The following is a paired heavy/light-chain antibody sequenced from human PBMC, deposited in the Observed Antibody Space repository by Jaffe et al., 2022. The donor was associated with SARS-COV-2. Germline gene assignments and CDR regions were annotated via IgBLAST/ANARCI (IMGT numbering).Heavy chain of an antibody. CDR3: ARGEAIVVVTWSDNWYFDL. D-gene: IGHD3-22*01. CDR2: INPTSGGT. V-gene: IGHV1-2*06. J-gene: IGHJ2*01. Sequence: QVQLVQSGAEVKKPGASVKVSCKPSGYTFSAYYIYWVRQAPGQGLEWMGRINPTSGGTNYAQEFQGRVTMTRDTSIRTAYMELSRLRSDDTAVYYCARGEAIVVVTWSDNWYFDLWGRGTLVTVSS. CDR1: GYTFSAYY.
Light chain of an antibody. CDR3: QQYYTHSS. Sequence: DIVMTQSPDSLAVSLGERATINCKSSQSVLYSSNNKNYLAWYQQKPGQPPKLLIYWASIRESGVPDRFSGSGSGTDFTLTISSLQAEDVAVYYCQQYYTHSSFGGGTKVEIK. V-gene: IGKV4-1*01. CDR2: WAS. CDR1: QSVLYSSNNKNY. J-gene: IGKJ4*01.